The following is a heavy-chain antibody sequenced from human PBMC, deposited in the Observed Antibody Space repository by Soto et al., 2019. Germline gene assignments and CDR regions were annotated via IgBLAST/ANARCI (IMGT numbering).Heavy chain of an antibody. V-gene: IGHV3-7*01. CDR3: ARGLRDFDWRLPFGY. CDR2: IKEDGSEK. D-gene: IGHD3-9*01. CDR1: GFTFSNYW. J-gene: IGHJ4*02. Sequence: GGSLRLSCAASGFTFSNYWMTWVRQAPGKGLEWVANIKEDGSEKHYVDSVKGRFTISRDNAKNSLYLQMNSLRVEDTAVYYCARGLRDFDWRLPFGYWGQGALVTVSS.